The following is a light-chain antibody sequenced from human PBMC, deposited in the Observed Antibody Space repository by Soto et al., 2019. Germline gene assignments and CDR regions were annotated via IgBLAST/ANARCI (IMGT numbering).Light chain of an antibody. CDR2: PAS. Sequence: DIQMTQSPSFVSASIGDRVTITCRASQGFAGWLAWYQQKPGKGPKILIYPASSLQSGVPSRFSGSGSGTDFTLTISSLQPEDVATYYCLQADSLPLTFGGGTEVEIK. CDR1: QGFAGW. V-gene: IGKV1-12*01. CDR3: LQADSLPLT. J-gene: IGKJ4*01.